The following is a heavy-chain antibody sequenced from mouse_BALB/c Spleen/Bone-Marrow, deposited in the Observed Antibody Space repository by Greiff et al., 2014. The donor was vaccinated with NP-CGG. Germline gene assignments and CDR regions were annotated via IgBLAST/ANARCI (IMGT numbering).Heavy chain of an antibody. D-gene: IGHD2-1*01. CDR2: IDPANGNT. Sequence: LVESGAELVKPGASVKLSCTASGFNIKDTYMHWVKQRPEQGLEWIGRIDPANGNTKYDPKFQGKATITADTSSSTAYLQLSSLTSEDTAVYYRARNGNYGGWFDDWGQGTLVTVSA. CDR3: ARNGNYGGWFDD. V-gene: IGHV14-3*02. CDR1: GFNIKDTY. J-gene: IGHJ3*01.